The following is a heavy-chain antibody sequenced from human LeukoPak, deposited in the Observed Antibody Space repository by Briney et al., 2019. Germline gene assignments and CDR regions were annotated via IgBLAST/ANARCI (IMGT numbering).Heavy chain of an antibody. CDR2: IYYSGKT. D-gene: IGHD3-9*01. Sequence: PSETLSLTCTVPGGSISRSSYYWGWIRQPPGKGLEWIGSIYYSGKTYYNPSLKRRATISVDTSKNQFFLKLSSVTAADTAVYYCVKEEMGTFHFEKWGQGTLVTVSS. CDR3: VKEEMGTFHFEK. V-gene: IGHV4-39*01. CDR1: GGSISRSSYY. J-gene: IGHJ4*02.